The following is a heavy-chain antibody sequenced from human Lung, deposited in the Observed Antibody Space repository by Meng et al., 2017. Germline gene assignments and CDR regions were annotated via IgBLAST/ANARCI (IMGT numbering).Heavy chain of an antibody. CDR3: ARGPTTMAHDFDY. D-gene: IGHD4-11*01. J-gene: IGHJ4*02. CDR1: GGSFSDYY. Sequence: HVPMRQGVAGLLKPSETLSLTCVVSGGSFSDYYWSWIRQPPGKGLEWIGEINHSGSTNYNPSLESRATISVDTSQNNLSLKLSSVTAADSAVYYCARGPTTMAHDFDYWGQGTLVTVSS. V-gene: IGHV4-34*01. CDR2: INHSGST.